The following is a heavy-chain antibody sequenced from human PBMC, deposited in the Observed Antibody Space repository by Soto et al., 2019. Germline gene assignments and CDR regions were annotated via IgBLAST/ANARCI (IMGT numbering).Heavy chain of an antibody. J-gene: IGHJ6*02. CDR2: IFHNGNT. Sequence: QVQLQESGPGLVKPSGTLSLTCAVSGGSISSSNWWSWVRQPPGKGLEWIGEIFHNGNTYSNPSLTGRVTMSVDKSTNQSALNLNSVTAADTAVYYCASRTYAMAVWGQGTTVTVSS. CDR1: GGSISSSNW. CDR3: ASRTYAMAV. V-gene: IGHV4-4*02.